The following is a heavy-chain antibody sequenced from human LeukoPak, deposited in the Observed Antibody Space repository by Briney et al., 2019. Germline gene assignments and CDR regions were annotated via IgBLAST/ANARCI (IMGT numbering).Heavy chain of an antibody. CDR3: ARAIRDYYDRSGYYYYYMDV. J-gene: IGHJ6*03. V-gene: IGHV3-48*01. D-gene: IGHD3-22*01. CDR1: GFTFSSYS. Sequence: GGSLRLSCAASGFTFSSYSMNWVRQAPGKGLEWVSYISSLSGTIDYADSVKGRFIISRDNAKNSLFLQMNSLRAEDTAVYYCARAIRDYYDRSGYYYYYMDVWGKGTTVTISS. CDR2: ISSLSGTI.